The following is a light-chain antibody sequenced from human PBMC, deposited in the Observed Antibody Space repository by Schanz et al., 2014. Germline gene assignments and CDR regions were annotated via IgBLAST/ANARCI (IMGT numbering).Light chain of an antibody. CDR2: GAS. J-gene: IGKJ2*01. V-gene: IGKV3-15*01. CDR3: QQSYSTPQDT. Sequence: EIVMTQSPATLSVSPGERAALSCRASQSVSSNLAWYQQKPGQAPRLLIYGASTRATGIPARFSGSGSGTEFILTISSLQPEDFATYYCQQSYSTPQDTFGQGTKLEIK. CDR1: QSVSSN.